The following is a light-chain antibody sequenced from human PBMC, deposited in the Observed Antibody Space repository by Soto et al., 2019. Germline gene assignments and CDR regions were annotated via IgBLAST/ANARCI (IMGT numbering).Light chain of an antibody. V-gene: IGKV1-39*01. CDR2: AAS. CDR1: QSISSY. Sequence: DIQMTQSPSSLSASVGDRVTITCRASQSISSYLNWYQQKPGKAPKLLIYAASTLQFGVPSRFSGSGSGTDFTLTISSLQPEDFATYYCHQSYRSPTFGQGTRWIS. CDR3: HQSYRSPT. J-gene: IGKJ1*01.